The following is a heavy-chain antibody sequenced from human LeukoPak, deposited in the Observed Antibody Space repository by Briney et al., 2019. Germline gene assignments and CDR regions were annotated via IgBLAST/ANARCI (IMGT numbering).Heavy chain of an antibody. CDR3: ARLGSSDI. CDR1: AHTFTGYY. CDR2: INPNTGAT. Sequence: ALVEVSCKASAHTFTGYYMHWVRQAPGQGLEWMGWINPNTGATNYAQKFQGRVTMTRDTSLSTAYMKLSSLRSDDTAVYYCARLGSSDIWGQGTMVTVSS. J-gene: IGHJ3*02. V-gene: IGHV1-2*02. D-gene: IGHD3-16*01.